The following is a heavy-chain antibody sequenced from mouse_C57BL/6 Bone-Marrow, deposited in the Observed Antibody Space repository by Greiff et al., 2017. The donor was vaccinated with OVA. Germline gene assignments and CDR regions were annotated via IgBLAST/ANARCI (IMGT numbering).Heavy chain of an antibody. Sequence: EVMLVESGGGLVKPGGSLKLSCAASGFTFSSYAMSWVRQTPEKRLEWVATISDGGSYTYYPDNVKGRFTISRDNAKNNLYLQMSHLKSEDTAMYYCARYYGNYSWYFDDWGTGTTVTVSS. D-gene: IGHD2-1*01. CDR1: GFTFSSYA. CDR2: ISDGGSYT. V-gene: IGHV5-4*03. CDR3: ARYYGNYSWYFDD. J-gene: IGHJ1*03.